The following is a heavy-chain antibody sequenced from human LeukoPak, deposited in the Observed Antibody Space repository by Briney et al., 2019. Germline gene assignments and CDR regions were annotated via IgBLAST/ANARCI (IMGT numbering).Heavy chain of an antibody. Sequence: PSETLSLTCTVSGGSISSYYWSWIRQPPGKGLEWIGYIYYSGSTNYNPSLKSRVTISVDTSKNQFSLKLSSVTAADTAVYYCARLGYCSGGSCYSVVYWGQGTLVTVSS. J-gene: IGHJ4*02. CDR3: ARLGYCSGGSCYSVVY. D-gene: IGHD2-15*01. CDR1: GGSISSYY. CDR2: IYYSGST. V-gene: IGHV4-59*01.